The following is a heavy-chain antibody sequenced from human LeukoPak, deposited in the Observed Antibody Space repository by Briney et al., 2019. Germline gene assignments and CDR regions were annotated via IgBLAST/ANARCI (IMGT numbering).Heavy chain of an antibody. CDR3: AKTAGSGPYYYYYMDV. J-gene: IGHJ6*03. CDR2: ISGSGGST. Sequence: PGGSLRLSSAASGFTVSSNYMSWVRQAPGEGLEWVSAISGSGGSTYYADSVKGRFTISRDNSKNTLYLQMNSLRAEDTAVYDCAKTAGSGPYYYYYMDVWGKGTTVTVSS. D-gene: IGHD1-1*01. CDR1: GFTVSSNY. V-gene: IGHV3-23*01.